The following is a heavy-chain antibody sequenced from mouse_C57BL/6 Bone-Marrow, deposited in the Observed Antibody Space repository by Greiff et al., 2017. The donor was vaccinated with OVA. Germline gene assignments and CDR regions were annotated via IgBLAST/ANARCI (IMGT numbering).Heavy chain of an antibody. CDR1: GYTFTDYE. CDR3: TRSYSNYGDFYY. CDR2: IDPETGGT. Sequence: VQLQQSGAELVRPGASVTLSCKASGYTFTDYEMHWVKQTPVHGLEWIGAIDPETGGTAYNQKFKGKAILTADKSSSTAYMVLRSLTSEDAAVYYCTRSYSNYGDFYYWGQGTTLTVSS. D-gene: IGHD2-5*01. J-gene: IGHJ2*01. V-gene: IGHV1-15*01.